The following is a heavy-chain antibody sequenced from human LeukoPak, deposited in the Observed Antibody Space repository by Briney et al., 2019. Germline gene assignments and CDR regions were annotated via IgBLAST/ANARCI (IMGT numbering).Heavy chain of an antibody. CDR1: GGSISSSSYY. D-gene: IGHD3-22*01. V-gene: IGHV4-39*01. Sequence: SETLSLTCTVPGGSISSSSYYWGWIRQPPGKGLEWIASIYYSGTTYYNPSLKSRVSISTDTSKNQFSLKLSSVTAADTAVYYCTSRGWIVGLVDYWGQGTLVTVSS. CDR2: IYYSGTT. CDR3: TSRGWIVGLVDY. J-gene: IGHJ4*02.